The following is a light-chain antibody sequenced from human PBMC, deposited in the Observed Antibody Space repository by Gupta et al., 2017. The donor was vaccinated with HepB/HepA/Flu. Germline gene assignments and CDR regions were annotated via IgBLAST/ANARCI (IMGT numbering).Light chain of an antibody. CDR3: QQSYSAHT. CDR1: QSIVIY. Sequence: DIMMTQSPSSLSASVGDRVTITCRASQSIVIYLSWYQQKPGKAPKLLIYAATNLQSGVPSRFSGSGSGTDFTLTISRLQPDDFATYYWQQSYSAHTFGAGTKVEIK. CDR2: AAT. J-gene: IGKJ4*01. V-gene: IGKV1-39*01.